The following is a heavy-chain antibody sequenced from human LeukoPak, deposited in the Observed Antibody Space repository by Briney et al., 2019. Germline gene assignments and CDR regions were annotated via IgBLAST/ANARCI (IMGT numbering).Heavy chain of an antibody. V-gene: IGHV4-59*11. CDR1: GGSLNFHY. Sequence: SETLSLTCSVSGGSLNFHYWTWIRQPPGKGLEYIGDIYYNGGTAYAPSLKSRVIMSLDTTKNQVSLRLDSVTAADTAVYYCGRVVPTGRAFDNWGRGTLVTVSS. CDR3: GRVVPTGRAFDN. CDR2: IYYNGGT. D-gene: IGHD2-21*01. J-gene: IGHJ3*02.